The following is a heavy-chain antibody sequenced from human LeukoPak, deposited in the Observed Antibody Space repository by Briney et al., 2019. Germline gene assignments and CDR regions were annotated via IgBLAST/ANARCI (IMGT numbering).Heavy chain of an antibody. CDR2: ISWYSGNI. D-gene: IGHD2-21*01. V-gene: IGHV3-9*01. Sequence: GGSLRLSCVASGFTFDDYAMHWVRQAPGKGLEWVSSISWYSGNIGYADSVKGRFSISRDNAKNTLYLEMSSLRTDDTALYFCAREVWRRVFYYGVDVWGQGTTVAVSS. CDR1: GFTFDDYA. J-gene: IGHJ6*02. CDR3: AREVWRRVFYYGVDV.